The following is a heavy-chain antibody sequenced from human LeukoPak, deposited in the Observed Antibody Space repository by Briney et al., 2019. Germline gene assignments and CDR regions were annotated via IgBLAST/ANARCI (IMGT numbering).Heavy chain of an antibody. CDR3: ARLTTTVTSFDY. D-gene: IGHD4-17*01. CDR1: GYTFTGYY. Sequence: GASVKVSCKAYGYTFTGYYMHLVRQAPGQGLEWMGWINPNSGGTNYAQKFQGRVTMTRDTSISTAYMEMSRLRSDDTAVYYCARLTTTVTSFDYWGQGTLVTVSS. V-gene: IGHV1-2*02. J-gene: IGHJ4*02. CDR2: INPNSGGT.